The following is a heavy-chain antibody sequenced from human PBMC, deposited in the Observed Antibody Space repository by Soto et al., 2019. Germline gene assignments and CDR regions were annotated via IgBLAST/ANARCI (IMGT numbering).Heavy chain of an antibody. Sequence: GGSLRLSCAASGFTFSSYAMSWVRQGPGKGLEWVSAIGGSGASTFYTDSVKGRFTVSRDNSKNTLYLQMNSLRAEDTAVYYCEKATIRFLDTYGMDVWGQGTTVTVSS. CDR3: EKATIRFLDTYGMDV. CDR1: GFTFSSYA. CDR2: IGGSGAST. D-gene: IGHD3-3*01. V-gene: IGHV3-23*01. J-gene: IGHJ6*02.